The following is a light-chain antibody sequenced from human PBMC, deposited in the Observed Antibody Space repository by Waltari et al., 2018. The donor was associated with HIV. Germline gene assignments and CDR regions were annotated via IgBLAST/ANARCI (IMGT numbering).Light chain of an antibody. J-gene: IGLJ2*01. CDR2: EVS. CDR3: QSYDSSLNVV. Sequence: QSALTQPPSASGSPGQSVTISCTGSSGDVGGYNDVSWYQQHPGKAPKLMIYEVSKRPSGVPDRFSGSKSGTSASLAITGLQAEDEADYYCQSYDSSLNVVFGGGTKLTVL. V-gene: IGLV2-8*01. CDR1: SGDVGGYND.